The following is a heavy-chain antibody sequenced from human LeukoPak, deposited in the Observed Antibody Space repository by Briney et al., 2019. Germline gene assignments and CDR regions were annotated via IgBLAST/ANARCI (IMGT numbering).Heavy chain of an antibody. D-gene: IGHD3-3*01. Sequence: GGSLRLSCAASGFTFSSYWMSWVRQAPGKGLEWVANIKHDGSDKNYVDSVKGRFTISRDNAKNSLYVQMNSLRAEDTAVYYCARDPGDFWSGYPFDYWGQGTLVTVSS. J-gene: IGHJ4*02. CDR3: ARDPGDFWSGYPFDY. CDR1: GFTFSSYW. CDR2: IKHDGSDK. V-gene: IGHV3-7*01.